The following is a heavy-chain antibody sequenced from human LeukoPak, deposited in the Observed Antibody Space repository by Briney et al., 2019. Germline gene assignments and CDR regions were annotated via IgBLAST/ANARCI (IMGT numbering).Heavy chain of an antibody. Sequence: GESLKISCKGSGYSFSYYWIGWVRQMPGKGLEWMGIIYPADSDTRYRPSFQGQGTISADKSISTTDLQWSSLKASDTAMYYCARSKGSAVTDPFDIWGQGTMVTVSS. CDR3: ARSKGSAVTDPFDI. V-gene: IGHV5-51*01. D-gene: IGHD4-11*01. J-gene: IGHJ3*02. CDR1: GYSFSYYW. CDR2: IYPADSDT.